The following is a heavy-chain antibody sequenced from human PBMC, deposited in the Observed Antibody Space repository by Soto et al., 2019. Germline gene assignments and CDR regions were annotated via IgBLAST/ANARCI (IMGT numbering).Heavy chain of an antibody. Sequence: GGSLRLSCAASGFTFSSYWMSWVRQAPGKGLEWVANIKQDGSEKYYVDSVKGRFTISRDNAKNSLYLQMNSLRAEDTAVYYCARVGAGRELSLYYFDYWGQGTLVTVSS. J-gene: IGHJ4*02. D-gene: IGHD3-16*02. V-gene: IGHV3-7*01. CDR3: ARVGAGRELSLYYFDY. CDR2: IKQDGSEK. CDR1: GFTFSSYW.